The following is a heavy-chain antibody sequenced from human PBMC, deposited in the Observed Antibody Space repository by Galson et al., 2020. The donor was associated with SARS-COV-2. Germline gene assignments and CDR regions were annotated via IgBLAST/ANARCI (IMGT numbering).Heavy chain of an antibody. Sequence: GESLKISCAASGFTFSSYSMNWVRQAPGKGLEWASSISSSSSYIYYADSVKGRFTISRDNAKNSLYLQMNSLRAEDTAVYYCARGRYYYDSSGPPDYWGQGTLVTVSS. CDR3: ARGRYYYDSSGPPDY. CDR1: GFTFSSYS. CDR2: ISSSSSYI. J-gene: IGHJ4*02. V-gene: IGHV3-21*01. D-gene: IGHD3-22*01.